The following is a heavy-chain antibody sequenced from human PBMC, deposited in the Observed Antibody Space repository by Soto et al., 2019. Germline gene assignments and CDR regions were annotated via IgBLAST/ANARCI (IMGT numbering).Heavy chain of an antibody. Sequence: SVKVSCKASGGTFSSYAISWVRQAPGQGLEWMGGIIPIFGTANYAQKFQGRVTITADESTSTAYMELSSLRSEDAAVYYCARDQGYSRGGAGYYYGMDVWGQGTTVTVSS. V-gene: IGHV1-69*13. CDR1: GGTFSSYA. D-gene: IGHD5-18*01. CDR2: IIPIFGTA. CDR3: ARDQGYSRGGAGYYYGMDV. J-gene: IGHJ6*02.